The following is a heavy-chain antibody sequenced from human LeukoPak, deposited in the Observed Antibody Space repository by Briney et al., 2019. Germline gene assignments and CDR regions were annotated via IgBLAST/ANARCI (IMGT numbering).Heavy chain of an antibody. J-gene: IGHJ4*02. CDR2: IKQDGNEK. V-gene: IGHV3-7*05. Sequence: GGSLRLSCAASGFTFSSNWMSWVRQAPGKGLEWVASIKQDGNEKYYVDTVKGRFTISRDNAKNSLYTQMNSLRAEDTAVYYCARDLSWGPFDYWGQGTLVTVSS. D-gene: IGHD3-16*01. CDR1: GFTFSSNW. CDR3: ARDLSWGPFDY.